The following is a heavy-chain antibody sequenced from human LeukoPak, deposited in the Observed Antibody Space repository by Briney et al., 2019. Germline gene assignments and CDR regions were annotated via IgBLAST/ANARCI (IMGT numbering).Heavy chain of an antibody. CDR1: TGSISSYC. V-gene: IGHV4-59*08. D-gene: IGHD3-22*01. CDR3: ARLANYFDSSGYDYHFDY. Sequence: SETLSLTCSVSTGSISSYCWSWIRQPPGKGLEWIGYIYYSGSTNYNPSLKSRVTISVDTSKNQFSLKLSSVTAADTAVYYCARLANYFDSSGYDYHFDYWGQGTLVTVSS. CDR2: IYYSGST. J-gene: IGHJ4*02.